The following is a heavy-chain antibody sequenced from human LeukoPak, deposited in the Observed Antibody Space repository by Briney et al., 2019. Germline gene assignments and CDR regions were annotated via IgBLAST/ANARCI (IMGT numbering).Heavy chain of an antibody. Sequence: GGSLRLSCAASGFTFSSYWMHWVRQAPGKGLVWVSRINTDGSSTSYADSVKGRFTISRDNAKNTLYLQMNSLRAEDTAVYYCARDFGPYYYDSSGFLPGYWGQGTLVTVSS. CDR3: ARDFGPYYYDSSGFLPGY. J-gene: IGHJ4*02. CDR2: INTDGSST. V-gene: IGHV3-74*01. CDR1: GFTFSSYW. D-gene: IGHD3-22*01.